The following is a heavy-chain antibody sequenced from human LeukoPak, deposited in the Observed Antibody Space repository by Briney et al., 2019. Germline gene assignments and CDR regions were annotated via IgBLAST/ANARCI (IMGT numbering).Heavy chain of an antibody. CDR3: ARRYSSFGFYMDV. Sequence: GESQKISCKGSGYSFTSYWIGWVRQMPGKGLEWMGIIYPGDSDTRYSPSFQGQVTISADKSISTAYLQWSSLKASDTAMYYCARRYSSFGFYMDVWGKGTTVTVSS. D-gene: IGHD6-6*01. V-gene: IGHV5-51*01. CDR1: GYSFTSYW. CDR2: IYPGDSDT. J-gene: IGHJ6*03.